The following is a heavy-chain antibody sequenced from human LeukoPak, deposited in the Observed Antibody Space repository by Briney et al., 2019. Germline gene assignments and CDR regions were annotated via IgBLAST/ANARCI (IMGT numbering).Heavy chain of an antibody. J-gene: IGHJ4*02. CDR1: GGSISSYY. Sequence: SETLSLTCTVSGGSISSYYWTWIRQPPGKGLEWIGYTYSSGSINYNPSLKSRVTISIDTSKKQFSLRLSSVTAADTAVYFCARGAAGTGAADYWGQGTLVTVSS. D-gene: IGHD6-13*01. CDR3: ARGAAGTGAADY. CDR2: TYSSGSI. V-gene: IGHV4-59*01.